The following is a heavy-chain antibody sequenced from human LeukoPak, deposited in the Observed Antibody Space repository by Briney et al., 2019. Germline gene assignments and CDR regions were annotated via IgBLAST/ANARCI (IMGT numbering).Heavy chain of an antibody. CDR3: ARGPNLTGYAFDI. CDR1: GGSFSGYY. D-gene: IGHD3-9*01. V-gene: IGHV4-34*01. J-gene: IGHJ3*02. CDR2: INHSGST. Sequence: KPSETLSLTCAVYGGSFSGYYWSWIRQPPGKGLEWIGEINHSGSTNYNPSHKSRVTISVDTSKNQFSLKLSSVTAADTAVYYCARGPNLTGYAFDIWGQGTMVTVSS.